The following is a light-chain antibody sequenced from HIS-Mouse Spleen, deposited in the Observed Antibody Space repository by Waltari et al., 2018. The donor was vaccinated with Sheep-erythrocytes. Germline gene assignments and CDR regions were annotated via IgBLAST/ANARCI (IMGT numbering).Light chain of an antibody. CDR1: QGISSY. CDR2: AAS. J-gene: IGKJ1*01. Sequence: DIQLTQSPSFLSASVGDRVTITCRASQGISSYLAWYQQKPGKAPKLLIYAASTVQSGVPSRFSGSGSGTEFTLTISSLQPEEFATYYCQQLNSYRTFGQGTKVEIK. CDR3: QQLNSYRT. V-gene: IGKV1-9*01.